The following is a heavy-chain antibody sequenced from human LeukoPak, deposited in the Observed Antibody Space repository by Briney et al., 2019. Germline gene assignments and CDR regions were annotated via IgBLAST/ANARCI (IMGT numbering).Heavy chain of an antibody. CDR3: AREGEDPDSYVTTRYFDY. CDR1: GGTFSSSA. V-gene: IGHV1-69*13. D-gene: IGHD5-18*01. J-gene: IGHJ4*02. CDR2: IIPIFGTA. Sequence: SVMVSCKASGGTFSSSAISWVRQAPGQGLEWMGGIIPIFGTANYAQKFQGRVTITADESTSTAYMELSSLRSEDTAVYYCAREGEDPDSYVTTRYFDYWGKGTLVTVSS.